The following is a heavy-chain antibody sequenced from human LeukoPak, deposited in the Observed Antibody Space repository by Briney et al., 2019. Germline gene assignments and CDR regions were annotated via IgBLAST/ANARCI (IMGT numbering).Heavy chain of an antibody. CDR1: GFTFSSSA. CDR2: ISGSGGST. D-gene: IGHD3-10*02. Sequence: PGGSLRLSCAASGFTFSSSAMSWVRQAPGKGLEWVSVISGSGGSTYYADSVKGRFTISRDNSKNTLYLQMNSLRAEDTAVYYCVKDVLFAVGDAFDIWGQGTMVTVSS. CDR3: VKDVLFAVGDAFDI. V-gene: IGHV3-23*01. J-gene: IGHJ3*02.